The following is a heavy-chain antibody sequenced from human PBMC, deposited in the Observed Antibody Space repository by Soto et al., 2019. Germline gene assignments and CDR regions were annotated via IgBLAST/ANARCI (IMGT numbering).Heavy chain of an antibody. V-gene: IGHV3-30-3*01. CDR3: ARETVRTFDY. Sequence: QVQLVESRGGVVQPGRSLRLSCAASGFTFSSYAMHWVRQAPGKGLEWVAVISYDGSNKYYADSVKGRFTISRDNSKNTLYLQMNSLRAEDTAMYYCARETVRTFDYWGQGTLVTVSS. D-gene: IGHD3-16*01. CDR2: ISYDGSNK. CDR1: GFTFSSYA. J-gene: IGHJ4*02.